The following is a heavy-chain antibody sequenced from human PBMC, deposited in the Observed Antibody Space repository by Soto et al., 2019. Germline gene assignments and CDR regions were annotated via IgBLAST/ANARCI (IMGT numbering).Heavy chain of an antibody. CDR2: IKSQTDGATT. Sequence: EVQLVGSGGTLLKPGGSLRLSCAATGFTFTNAWMHWVRQAPGKGLEWVGRIKSQTDGATTDYAAPVKGRFTISRDDSKATLYLQLNSLNTEDTAVYYCATEFDHWGPGTMVTVSS. CDR3: ATEFDH. CDR1: GFTFTNAW. V-gene: IGHV3-15*02. J-gene: IGHJ5*02.